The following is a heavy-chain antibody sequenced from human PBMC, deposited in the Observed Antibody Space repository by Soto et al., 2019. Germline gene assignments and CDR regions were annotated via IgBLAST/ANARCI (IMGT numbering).Heavy chain of an antibody. CDR2: IYYSGST. Sequence: SETLSLTCTVSGGSISSGGYYWSWIRQHPGKGLEWIGYIYYSGSTYYNPSLKSRVTISVDTSKNQFSLKLSSVTAADTAVYYCAREPRPLYCSSTSCYAYNWFDPWGQGTLVTVSS. J-gene: IGHJ5*02. V-gene: IGHV4-31*03. D-gene: IGHD2-2*01. CDR3: AREPRPLYCSSTSCYAYNWFDP. CDR1: GGSISSGGYY.